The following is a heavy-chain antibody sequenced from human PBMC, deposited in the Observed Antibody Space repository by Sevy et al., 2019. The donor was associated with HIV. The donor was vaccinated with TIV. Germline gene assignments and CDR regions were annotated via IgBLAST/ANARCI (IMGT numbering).Heavy chain of an antibody. J-gene: IGHJ3*02. CDR2: IRYDGSNK. CDR3: AKTHFGVDAFDI. Sequence: GGSLRLSCAASGFTFSSYGMHWVRQAPGKGLEWVAFIRYDGSNKYYADSVKGRFTISRDTSKNTLYLQMNSLRAEDTAVYYCAKTHFGVDAFDIWGQGTMVTVSS. CDR1: GFTFSSYG. D-gene: IGHD3-3*01. V-gene: IGHV3-30*02.